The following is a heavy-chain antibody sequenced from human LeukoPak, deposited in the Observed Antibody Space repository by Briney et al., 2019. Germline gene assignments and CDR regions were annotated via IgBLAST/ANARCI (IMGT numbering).Heavy chain of an antibody. CDR1: GFTFDDYG. CDR2: INWNGGST. Sequence: GGSLRLSCAASGFTFDDYGMSRVRQAPGKGLEWVSGINWNGGSTGYADSVKGRFTISRDNAKNSLYLQMNSLRAEDTALYYCARALRPGITIFGVVTIDAFDIWGQGTMVTVSS. CDR3: ARALRPGITIFGVVTIDAFDI. D-gene: IGHD3-3*01. V-gene: IGHV3-20*04. J-gene: IGHJ3*02.